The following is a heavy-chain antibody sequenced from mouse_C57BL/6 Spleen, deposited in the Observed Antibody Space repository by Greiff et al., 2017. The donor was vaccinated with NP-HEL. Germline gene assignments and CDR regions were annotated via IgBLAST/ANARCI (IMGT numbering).Heavy chain of an antibody. D-gene: IGHD1-1*01. V-gene: IGHV1-19*01. CDR1: GYTFTDYY. J-gene: IGHJ2*01. CDR3: ARDGSNWYYFDY. CDR2: INPNNGGT. Sequence: EVQLQQSGPALVKPGASVKMSCKASGYTFTDYYMNWVKQSHGKSLEWIGIINPNNGGTSYNQMFKGKAILTVDKSSNTAYMELNSLTSEDSAVYYCARDGSNWYYFDYWGQGTTLTVSS.